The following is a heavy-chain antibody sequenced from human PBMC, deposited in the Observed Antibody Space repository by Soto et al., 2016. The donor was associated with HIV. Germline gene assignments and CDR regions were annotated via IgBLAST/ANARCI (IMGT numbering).Heavy chain of an antibody. V-gene: IGHV1-8*03. J-gene: IGHJ4*02. Sequence: QVQLVQSGAEVKKPGASVKVSCKASGYTFTNYDISWLRQAAGQGLEWMGWMNPVSGNTGFAQKLQGRVTITRITSITTAYMELSSLRSEDTAVYFCARRSVAGTFDYWGQGTLVTVSS. CDR1: GYTFTNYD. D-gene: IGHD6-19*01. CDR2: MNPVSGNT. CDR3: ARRSVAGTFDY.